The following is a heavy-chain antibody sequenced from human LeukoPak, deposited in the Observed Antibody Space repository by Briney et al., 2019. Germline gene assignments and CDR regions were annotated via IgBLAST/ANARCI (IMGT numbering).Heavy chain of an antibody. Sequence: GRSLRLSCAASGFTFDDYAMHWVRQAPGKGLEWVSLISGDGGSTYYADSVKGRFTISRDNSKNSLYLQMNSLRTEDTALYYCAKDETYYYGSGSPDIWGQGTMVTVSS. CDR3: AKDETYYYGSGSPDI. CDR2: ISGDGGST. D-gene: IGHD3-10*01. CDR1: GFTFDDYA. V-gene: IGHV3-43*02. J-gene: IGHJ3*02.